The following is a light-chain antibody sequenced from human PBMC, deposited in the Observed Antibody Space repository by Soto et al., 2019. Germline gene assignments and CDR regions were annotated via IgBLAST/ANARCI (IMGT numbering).Light chain of an antibody. Sequence: ERVLTQAPGTLSLYPGERATLSCRASQSVSSSYLAWYQQEPGQAPRLLIYGASSRATGIPDRFSGSGSGTDFTLTISRLEPEDFAVYYCQQYGSSPTFGQGTRLEIK. CDR1: QSVSSSY. CDR2: GAS. J-gene: IGKJ5*01. V-gene: IGKV3-20*01. CDR3: QQYGSSPT.